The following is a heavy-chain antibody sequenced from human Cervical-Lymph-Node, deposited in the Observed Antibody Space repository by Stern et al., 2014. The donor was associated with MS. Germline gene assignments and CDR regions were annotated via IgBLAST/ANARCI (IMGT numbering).Heavy chain of an antibody. CDR3: ARDPFIYSYGPFDY. CDR2: IWYDGSNK. D-gene: IGHD5-18*01. Sequence: VQLVESGGGVVQPGRSLRLSCAASGFTFSSYGMHWVRQAPGKGLEWVAVIWYDGSNKYYADSVKVRFTISRDNSKNTLYLQMNSLRAEDTAVYYCARDPFIYSYGPFDYWGQGTLVTVSS. CDR1: GFTFSSYG. V-gene: IGHV3-33*01. J-gene: IGHJ4*02.